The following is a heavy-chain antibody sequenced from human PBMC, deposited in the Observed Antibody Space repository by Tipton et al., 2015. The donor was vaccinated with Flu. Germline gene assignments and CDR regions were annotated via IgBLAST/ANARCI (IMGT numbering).Heavy chain of an antibody. Sequence: QLVQSGGEVKKPGASVKVSCKPSGYTFTTYGISWARQAPGQGLEWMGWISAYNGHANHAQKFQDRITMTTDTSTSTVYMELRSLRSDDTAVYYCARDLSYGERDYWGQGTLVTVSS. J-gene: IGHJ4*02. CDR2: ISAYNGHA. V-gene: IGHV1-18*01. CDR3: ARDLSYGERDY. D-gene: IGHD4/OR15-4a*01. CDR1: GYTFTTYG.